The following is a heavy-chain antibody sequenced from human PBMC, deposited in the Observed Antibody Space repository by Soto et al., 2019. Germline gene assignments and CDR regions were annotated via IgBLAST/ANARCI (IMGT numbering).Heavy chain of an antibody. J-gene: IGHJ4*02. Sequence: ASVKVSCKASGYTFTSYDINWVRQATGQGLEWMGWMNPNSGNTGYAQKFQGRVTMTRNTSISTAYMELSSLRSEDTAVYYCARGRVDSSSSIFDYWGQGTLVTVSS. CDR3: ARGRVDSSSSIFDY. CDR1: GYTFTSYD. D-gene: IGHD6-6*01. CDR2: MNPNSGNT. V-gene: IGHV1-8*01.